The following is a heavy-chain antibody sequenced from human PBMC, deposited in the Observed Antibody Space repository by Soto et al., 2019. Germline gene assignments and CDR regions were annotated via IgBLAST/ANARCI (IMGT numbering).Heavy chain of an antibody. J-gene: IGHJ5*02. CDR2: ISYDGSHK. CDR3: AKALYCSGGSCFSLSS. Sequence: QVQLVESGGGVVQPGRSLRLSCAASGFTFSSYGMHWVRQAPGKGLEWVAVISYDGSHKYYADSVKGRFTISRDNSKNTLYLQMNSLRAEDTAVYYCAKALYCSGGSCFSLSSWGQGTLVTVSS. CDR1: GFTFSSYG. V-gene: IGHV3-30*18. D-gene: IGHD2-15*01.